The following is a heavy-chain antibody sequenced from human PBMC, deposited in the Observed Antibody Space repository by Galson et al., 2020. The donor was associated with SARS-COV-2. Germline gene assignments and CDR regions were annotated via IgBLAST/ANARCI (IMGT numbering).Heavy chain of an antibody. CDR1: GGSFSGYY. D-gene: IGHD2-15*01. J-gene: IGHJ4*02. CDR2: INHSGST. CDR3: ARENQAATFDY. Sequence: SQASETLSLTCAVYGGSFSGYYWTWIRQAPGKGLEWIGEINHSGSTNYNPSLKSRVTISVDTSKNQFSLKLSSVTAADTAVYYCARENQAATFDYWGQGTLVTVSS. V-gene: IGHV4-34*01.